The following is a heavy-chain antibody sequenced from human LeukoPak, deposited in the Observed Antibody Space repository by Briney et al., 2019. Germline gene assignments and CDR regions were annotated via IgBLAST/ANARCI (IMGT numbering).Heavy chain of an antibody. Sequence: PSETLSLTCAVYGGSFSVHYWSWIRQPPGKGLEWIAEISHSGSIDYNPSLKSRVTISVDKSKNQFSLKLSSVTAADTAVYYCVVVVAASGYYFDYWGQGTLVTVSS. CDR2: ISHSGSI. D-gene: IGHD2-15*01. J-gene: IGHJ4*02. CDR3: VVVVAASGYYFDY. V-gene: IGHV4-34*01. CDR1: GGSFSVHY.